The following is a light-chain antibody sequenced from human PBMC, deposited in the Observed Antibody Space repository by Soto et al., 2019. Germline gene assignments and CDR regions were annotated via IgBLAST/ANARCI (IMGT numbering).Light chain of an antibody. V-gene: IGKV3-20*01. J-gene: IGKJ1*01. CDR3: QQHGSSPWM. Sequence: IVLTQSPVTLALSPGEMATLSCRSSQSVNSNYIAWYQQIPGQTPRLLIYGASSRATGIPDRFSGSGSGTDFTLTISRLEPEDFAVYYCQQHGSSPWMFGQGTKVDIK. CDR2: GAS. CDR1: QSVNSNY.